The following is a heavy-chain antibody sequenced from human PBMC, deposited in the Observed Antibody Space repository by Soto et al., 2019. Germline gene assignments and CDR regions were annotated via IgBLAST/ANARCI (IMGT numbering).Heavy chain of an antibody. J-gene: IGHJ4*02. CDR1: GYTFTIYA. D-gene: IGHD5-12*01. V-gene: IGHV1-3*01. Sequence: ASVKVRCKASGYTFTIYAMHWVRQAPGQRREWMGWINVGNGNTKYSQKFQGRVSINRDTSASTSHVEPSRLRFEYTPVYYCARDVGGWLDYWGQGTLVSVSS. CDR3: ARDVGGWLDY. CDR2: INVGNGNT.